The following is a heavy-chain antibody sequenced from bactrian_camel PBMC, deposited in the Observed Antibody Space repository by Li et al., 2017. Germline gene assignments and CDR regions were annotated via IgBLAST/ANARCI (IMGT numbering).Heavy chain of an antibody. D-gene: IGHD2*01. V-gene: IGHV3S10*01. CDR3: ATGDS. CDR1: GFTFNDDD. Sequence: VQLVESGGGSVQAGGSLRLSCTGSGFTFNDDDMGWFRRAPGKGLNWVSSISGDDITGYAGSVKGRFTISRDNDKNTVYLLMNSLKTEDSGVYYCATGDSRGRGTQVTVS. J-gene: IGHJ4*01. CDR2: ISGDDIT.